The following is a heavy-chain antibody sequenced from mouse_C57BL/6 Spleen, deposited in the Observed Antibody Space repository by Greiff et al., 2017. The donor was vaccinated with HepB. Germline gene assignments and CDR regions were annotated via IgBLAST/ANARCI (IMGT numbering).Heavy chain of an antibody. Sequence: EVKLVESGGDLVKPGGSLKLSCAASGFTFSSYGMSWVRQTPDKRLEWVATISSGGSYTYYPDSVKGRFTISRDNAKNTLYLQMSSLKSEDTAMYYCARQGGFYYGSSPWYFDVWGTGTTVTVSS. CDR3: ARQGGFYYGSSPWYFDV. V-gene: IGHV5-6*01. CDR2: ISSGGSYT. D-gene: IGHD1-1*01. J-gene: IGHJ1*03. CDR1: GFTFSSYG.